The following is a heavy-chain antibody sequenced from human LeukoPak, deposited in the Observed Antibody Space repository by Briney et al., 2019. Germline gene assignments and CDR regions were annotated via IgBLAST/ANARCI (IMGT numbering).Heavy chain of an antibody. V-gene: IGHV1-8*01. CDR3: ARDGYCSGGSCEDNWFDP. J-gene: IGHJ5*02. Sequence: ASVKVSCKASGYTFTSYDINWVRQATGQGLEWMGWMNPNSGNTGYAQKFQGRVTMTRNTSISTAYMELSSLRSEDTAVYYCARDGYCSGGSCEDNWFDPWGQGTLVTVSS. CDR1: GYTFTSYD. CDR2: MNPNSGNT. D-gene: IGHD2-15*01.